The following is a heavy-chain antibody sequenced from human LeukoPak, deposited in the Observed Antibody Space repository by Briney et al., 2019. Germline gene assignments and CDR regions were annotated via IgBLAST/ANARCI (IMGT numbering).Heavy chain of an antibody. V-gene: IGHV3-30*03. J-gene: IGHJ5*02. CDR1: GFTFSSYG. Sequence: PGGSLRLSCAASGFTFSSYGMHWVRQAPGKGLEWVAVISYDGSNKYYADSVKGRFTISRDNSKNTLYLQMNSLRAEDTAVYYCARDHLWSTIVTNWFDPWGQGALVTVSS. D-gene: IGHD2/OR15-2a*01. CDR3: ARDHLWSTIVTNWFDP. CDR2: ISYDGSNK.